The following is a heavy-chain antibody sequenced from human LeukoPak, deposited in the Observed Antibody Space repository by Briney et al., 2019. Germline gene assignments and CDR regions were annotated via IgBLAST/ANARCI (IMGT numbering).Heavy chain of an antibody. J-gene: IGHJ4*02. Sequence: SETLSLTCAVYGGSFSGYYWSWIRQPPGKGLEWIGEINHSGSTNYNPSLKSRVTISVDTSKNQFSLKLSSVTAAGTAVYYCARVRSAQVLDYWGQGTLVTVSS. CDR2: INHSGST. V-gene: IGHV4-34*01. CDR1: GGSFSGYY. CDR3: ARVRSAQVLDY.